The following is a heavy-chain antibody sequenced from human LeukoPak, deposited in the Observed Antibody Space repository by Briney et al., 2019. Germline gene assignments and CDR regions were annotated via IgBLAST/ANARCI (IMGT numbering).Heavy chain of an antibody. CDR3: ARGGGYYDSSGYAYYFDY. CDR1: GYTFTGYY. V-gene: IGHV1-2*06. D-gene: IGHD3-22*01. J-gene: IGHJ4*02. Sequence: GASVKVSCKASGYTFTGYYMHWVRQAPGQGLEWMRRINPNSGGTNYAQKFQGRVTMTRDTPISTAYMELSRLRSDDTAVYYCARGGGYYDSSGYAYYFDYWGPGTLVTVSS. CDR2: INPNSGGT.